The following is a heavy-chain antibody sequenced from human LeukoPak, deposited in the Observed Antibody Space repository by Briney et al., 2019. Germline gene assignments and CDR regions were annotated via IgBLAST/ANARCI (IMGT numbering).Heavy chain of an antibody. Sequence: GGSLRLSCAASGFTFSSYGMHWVRQAPGKGLEWVAFIRYDGSNKYYADSVKGRFTISRDNSKNTLYLQMNSLRAEDTAVYYCTRDLMDYDVSTGLHHYYMDVWGQGTTVTVSS. CDR3: TRDLMDYDVSTGLHHYYMDV. D-gene: IGHD3-9*01. V-gene: IGHV3-30*02. J-gene: IGHJ6*02. CDR1: GFTFSSYG. CDR2: IRYDGSNK.